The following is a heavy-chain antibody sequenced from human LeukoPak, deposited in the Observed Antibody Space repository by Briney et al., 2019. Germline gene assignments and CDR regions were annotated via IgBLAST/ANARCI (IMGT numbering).Heavy chain of an antibody. D-gene: IGHD6-6*01. CDR1: GFTFSSYS. V-gene: IGHV3-21*01. CDR2: ISSSSSYI. Sequence: GGSLRLSCAASGFTFSSYSMKWVRQAPGEGLEWVSSISSSSSYIYYADSVKGRFTISRDNAKNSLYLQMNSLRAEDTAVYYCARDSSSRDYWGQGTLVTVSS. CDR3: ARDSSSRDY. J-gene: IGHJ4*02.